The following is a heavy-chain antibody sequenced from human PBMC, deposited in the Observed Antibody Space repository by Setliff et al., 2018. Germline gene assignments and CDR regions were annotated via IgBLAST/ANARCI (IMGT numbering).Heavy chain of an antibody. D-gene: IGHD2-8*01. J-gene: IGHJ4*02. Sequence: ASVKVSCKASGYTFSHSGITWVRQAPGQGLEWMGWISAYTGNTNYAQKLQGRVTMTTDPSTNTAYLELRGLTSDDTAVYYCSRLVRYCTTTTCQRLLGEEVWGQGTLVTVSS. CDR3: SRLVRYCTTTTCQRLLGEEV. V-gene: IGHV1-18*01. CDR1: GYTFSHSG. CDR2: ISAYTGNT.